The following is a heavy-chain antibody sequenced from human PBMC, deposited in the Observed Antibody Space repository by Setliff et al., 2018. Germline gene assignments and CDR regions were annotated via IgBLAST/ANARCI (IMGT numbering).Heavy chain of an antibody. Sequence: SETLSLTCAVYGDSFSDYYWGWIRQSPGKGLEWIGEINDSGSTNYNPSLKSRLTILKDASTNQFSLKLYSVTAADTAVYYCRYWSGFYNNDYWGQGTLVTVSS. J-gene: IGHJ4*02. D-gene: IGHD3-3*01. CDR2: INDSGST. CDR3: RYWSGFYNNDY. V-gene: IGHV4-34*01. CDR1: GDSFSDYY.